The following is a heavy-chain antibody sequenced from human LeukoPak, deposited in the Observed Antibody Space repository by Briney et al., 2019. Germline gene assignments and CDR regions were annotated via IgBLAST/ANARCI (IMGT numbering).Heavy chain of an antibody. V-gene: IGHV4-34*01. CDR2: IDHSGST. D-gene: IGHD6-19*01. CDR3: ARRFSGWYRYFDY. CDR1: GGSFSGYY. Sequence: SETLSLTCVVDGGSFSGYYWSWIRQTPGKGLEWIGEIDHSGSTNYNPSLKSRVIISVDTSNNQFSLKLSSVTAADTTVYYCARRFSGWYRYFDYWGQGTVVTVSS. J-gene: IGHJ4*02.